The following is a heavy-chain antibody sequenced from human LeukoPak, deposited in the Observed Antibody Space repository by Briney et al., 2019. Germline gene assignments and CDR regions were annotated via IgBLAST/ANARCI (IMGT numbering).Heavy chain of an antibody. CDR2: IIPIFGTA. Sequence: SVKVSCKASGGTFSSYAISWVRQAPGQGLEWMGGIIPIFGTANCAQKFQGRVTITADESTSTAYMELSSLRSEDTAVYYCATEYYYGLTQGGAFDIWGQGTMVTVSS. D-gene: IGHD3-10*01. J-gene: IGHJ3*02. V-gene: IGHV1-69*13. CDR1: GGTFSSYA. CDR3: ATEYYYGLTQGGAFDI.